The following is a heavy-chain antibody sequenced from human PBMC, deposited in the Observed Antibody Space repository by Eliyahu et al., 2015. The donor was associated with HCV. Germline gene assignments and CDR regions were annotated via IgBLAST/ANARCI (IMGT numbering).Heavy chain of an antibody. Sequence: QVQLVESGGGVVQPGRSLRLSCAASGFTFSSYAMHWVRQAPGKGLEWVAVISFDGSNEYYADSVKGRFTISRDNSKNTLYLQMNSLRGEDTAVYYCARQQQLYFDDWGQGTLVTVSS. J-gene: IGHJ4*02. V-gene: IGHV3-30-3*01. D-gene: IGHD6-13*01. CDR2: ISFDGSNE. CDR1: GFTFSSYA. CDR3: ARQQQLYFDD.